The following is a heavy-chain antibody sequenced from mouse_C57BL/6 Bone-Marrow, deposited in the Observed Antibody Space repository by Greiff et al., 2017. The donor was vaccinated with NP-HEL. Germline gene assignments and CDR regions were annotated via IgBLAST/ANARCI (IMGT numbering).Heavy chain of an antibody. CDR2: ISDGGSYT. V-gene: IGHV5-4*01. CDR1: GFTFSSYA. J-gene: IGHJ2*01. CDR3: ARDRGTGY. D-gene: IGHD3-3*01. Sequence: EVHLMESGGGLVKPGGSLKLSCAASGFTFSSYAMSWVRQTPEKRLEWVTTISDGGSYTYYPDNVKGRFTISRDNAKNNLYLQMSHLKSEDTAMYYCARDRGTGYWGQGTTLTVSS.